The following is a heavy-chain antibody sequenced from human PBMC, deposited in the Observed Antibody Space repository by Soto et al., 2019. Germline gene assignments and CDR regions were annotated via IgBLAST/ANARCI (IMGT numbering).Heavy chain of an antibody. D-gene: IGHD3-3*01. CDR3: ARDRRLRFLEWLDV. CDR1: GFTFSSYS. V-gene: IGHV3-48*01. CDR2: ISSSSSTI. Sequence: GGSLRLSCAASGFTFSSYSMNWVRQAPGKGLEWVSYISSSSSTIYYADSVKGRFTISRDNAKNSLYLQMNSLRAEDTAVYYCARDRRLRFLEWLDVWGKGTTVTVSS. J-gene: IGHJ6*04.